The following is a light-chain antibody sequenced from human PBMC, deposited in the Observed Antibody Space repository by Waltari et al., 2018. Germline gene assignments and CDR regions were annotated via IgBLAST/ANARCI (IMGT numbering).Light chain of an antibody. V-gene: IGKV1-12*02. Sequence: DIQMTQSPSSVSASVGDRVTITCRASQGISRWLVWYQQKPGKAPKVLIYAASTLQTGVPSRFSGRGSGTDFTLTIDGLQPEDFASYYCQQADSFPFTFGPGTKVDMK. CDR2: AAS. CDR1: QGISRW. CDR3: QQADSFPFT. J-gene: IGKJ3*01.